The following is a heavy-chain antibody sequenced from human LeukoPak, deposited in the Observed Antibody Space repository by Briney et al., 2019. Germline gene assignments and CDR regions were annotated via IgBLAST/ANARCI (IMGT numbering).Heavy chain of an antibody. J-gene: IGHJ3*02. CDR1: GYTFTGYY. CDR2: INPNSGGT. Sequence: ASVKVSCKASGYTFTGYYMHWVRQAPGQGLEWMGWINPNSGGTNYAQKFQGRVTMTRDTSISTAYMELSRLRSDDTAVYYCARAGGDYDILTGYYRRQDAFDIWGQGTMVTVSS. D-gene: IGHD3-9*01. CDR3: ARAGGDYDILTGYYRRQDAFDI. V-gene: IGHV1-2*02.